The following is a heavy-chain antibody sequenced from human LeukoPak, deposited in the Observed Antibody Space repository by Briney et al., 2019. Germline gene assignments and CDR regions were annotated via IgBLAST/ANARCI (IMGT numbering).Heavy chain of an antibody. CDR2: ITSYKGDT. D-gene: IGHD6-13*01. V-gene: IGHV1-18*01. J-gene: IGHJ6*03. Sequence: GASVSVSYRASGYTFIIYGISWVRQAPGQGLEWMGWITSYKGDTNYAQKFQGRVTITADESTSTAYMELSSLRSEDTAVYYCAIRRSFIAAAGRDGYYYMDVWGKGTTVTVSS. CDR1: GYTFIIYG. CDR3: AIRRSFIAAAGRDGYYYMDV.